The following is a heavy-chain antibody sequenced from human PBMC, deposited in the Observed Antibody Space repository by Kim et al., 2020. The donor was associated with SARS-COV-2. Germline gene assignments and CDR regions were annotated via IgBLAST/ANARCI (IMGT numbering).Heavy chain of an antibody. CDR2: INAGSGDT. CDR1: GYTFNHYG. CDR3: ARLVGPMNYYYGMDL. J-gene: IGHJ6*02. D-gene: IGHD1-26*01. V-gene: IGHV1-3*01. Sequence: ASVKVSCKASGYTFNHYGMHWVRQAPGQRLEWMGWINAGSGDTTYSQNFQGRVTITRDTSASTAYMELSSLRSEDTALYYCARLVGPMNYYYGMDLWGQGTTVTVSS.